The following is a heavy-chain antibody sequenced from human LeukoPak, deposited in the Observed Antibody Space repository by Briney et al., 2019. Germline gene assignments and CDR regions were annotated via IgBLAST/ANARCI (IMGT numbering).Heavy chain of an antibody. CDR2: ISGSGGST. V-gene: IGHV3-23*01. D-gene: IGHD6-19*01. Sequence: GGSLRLSCAASGFTFSSYAMIWVRQAPGKGLEWVSAISGSGGSTYYADSVKGRFTISRDNSKNTLYLQMNSLRAEDTAVYYCAKKNLGSGWYFYDYWGQGTLVTVSS. J-gene: IGHJ4*02. CDR1: GFTFSSYA. CDR3: AKKNLGSGWYFYDY.